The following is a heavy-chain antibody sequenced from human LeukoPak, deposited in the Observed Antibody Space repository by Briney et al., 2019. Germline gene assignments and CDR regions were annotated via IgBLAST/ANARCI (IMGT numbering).Heavy chain of an antibody. D-gene: IGHD3-22*01. CDR1: GGSISSGGYY. Sequence: PSETLSLNCTVSGGSISSGGYYWSWIGQHPGKGLEWIGYIYYSGSTYYNPSLKSRVTISVDTSKNQFSLKLSSVTAADTAVHYCARESYYETDYWGQGTLVTVSS. V-gene: IGHV4-31*03. CDR3: ARESYYETDY. CDR2: IYYSGST. J-gene: IGHJ4*02.